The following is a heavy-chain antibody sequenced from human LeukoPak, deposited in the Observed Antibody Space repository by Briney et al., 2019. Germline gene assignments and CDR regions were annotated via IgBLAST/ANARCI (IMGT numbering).Heavy chain of an antibody. CDR1: GGSISSYY. CDR3: ARRRSPDCSSTSCRGGNYFDY. CDR2: IYYSGST. D-gene: IGHD2-2*01. J-gene: IGHJ4*02. Sequence: SETLSLTCTVSGGSISSYYWSWIRQPPGKGLEWIGYIYYSGSTNYNPSLKSRVTISVDTSKNQFSLKLSSVTAADTAVYYCARRRSPDCSSTSCRGGNYFDYWGQGTLVTVSS. V-gene: IGHV4-59*12.